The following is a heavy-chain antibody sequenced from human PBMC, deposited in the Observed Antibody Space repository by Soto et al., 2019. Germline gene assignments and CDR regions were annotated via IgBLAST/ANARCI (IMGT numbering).Heavy chain of an antibody. V-gene: IGHV3-74*01. J-gene: IGHJ4*02. CDR1: GFTFNYYW. CDR3: ARGGDPDY. Sequence: EVQLVESGGGLVQPGGSPRLSCVASGFTFNYYWMHWVRQAAGKGLMWVSRLQTDGSHPDYADSVKGRFTISRDNAKNTLYLQMNNLRAEDTAVYYCARGGDPDYWGQGTLVTVSS. D-gene: IGHD2-21*02. CDR2: LQTDGSHP.